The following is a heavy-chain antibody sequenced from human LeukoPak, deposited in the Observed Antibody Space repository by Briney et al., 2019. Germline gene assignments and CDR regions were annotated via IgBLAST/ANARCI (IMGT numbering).Heavy chain of an antibody. D-gene: IGHD3-22*01. CDR1: GFTFADYA. V-gene: IGHV3-49*04. CDR3: THDSSGYNYYFDY. CDR2: VRSKTYGGTT. Sequence: GGSLRLSCTTSGFTFADYAMTWVRQAPGKGLEWVGFVRSKTYGGTTEYAASVKGRFTISRDDSKSIAYLQMNSLKTEDTALYYCTHDSSGYNYYFDYWGQGTLVTVSS. J-gene: IGHJ4*02.